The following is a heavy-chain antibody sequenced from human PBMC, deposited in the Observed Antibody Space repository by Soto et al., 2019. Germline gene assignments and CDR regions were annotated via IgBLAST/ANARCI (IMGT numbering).Heavy chain of an antibody. Sequence: PSETLSVTCTVSGGSISSGDYYWSWIRQPPGKVLEWIGYIYYSGRTYYNPSLKSRVTISVDTSKNQFSLKMSSVNAADTAVYYSGRADSKLFSFDYWGLGTMVT. CDR1: GGSISSGDYY. J-gene: IGHJ4*02. CDR2: IYYSGRT. V-gene: IGHV4-30-4*01. D-gene: IGHD4-4*01. CDR3: GRADSKLFSFDY.